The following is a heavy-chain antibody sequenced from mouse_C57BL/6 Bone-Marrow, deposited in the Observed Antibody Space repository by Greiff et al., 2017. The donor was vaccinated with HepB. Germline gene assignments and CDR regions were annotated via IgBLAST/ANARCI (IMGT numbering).Heavy chain of an antibody. CDR3: ARTLPYWYFDG. CDR1: GYTFTDYY. Sequence: VQLQQSGAELVRPGASVKLSCKASGYTFTDYYINWVKQRPGQGLEWIARIYPGSGNTYYNEKFKGKATLTAEKSSSTAYMQLSSLTSEDSAVYFCARTLPYWYFDGWGTGTTVTVSS. J-gene: IGHJ1*03. CDR2: IYPGSGNT. V-gene: IGHV1-76*01.